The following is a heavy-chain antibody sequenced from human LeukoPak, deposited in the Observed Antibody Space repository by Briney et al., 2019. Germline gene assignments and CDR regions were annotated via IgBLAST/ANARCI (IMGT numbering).Heavy chain of an antibody. CDR1: GGSISSYY. D-gene: IGHD5-24*01. CDR3: ARIRRDGDLDY. CDR2: IYYSGST. J-gene: IGHJ4*02. Sequence: SEALSLTCTVSGGSISSYYWSWIRQPPGKGLEWIGYIYYSGSTNYNPSLKSRVTISVDTSKNQFSLKLSSVTAADTAVYYCARIRRDGDLDYWGQGTLVTVSS. V-gene: IGHV4-59*01.